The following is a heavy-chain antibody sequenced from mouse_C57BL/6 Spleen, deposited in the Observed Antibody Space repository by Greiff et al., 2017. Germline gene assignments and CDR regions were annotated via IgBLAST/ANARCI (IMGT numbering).Heavy chain of an antibody. D-gene: IGHD3-3*01. CDR1: GFTFSSYA. CDR3: ARERSPYYFDY. J-gene: IGHJ2*01. V-gene: IGHV5-4*01. CDR2: ISDGGSYT. Sequence: EVMLVESGGGLVKPGGSLKLSCAASGFTFSSYAMSWVRQTPEKRLEWVATISDGGSYTYYPDNVKGRFTISRDNAKNNLYLQMSHLKSEDTAMYYCARERSPYYFDYWGQGTTLTVSS.